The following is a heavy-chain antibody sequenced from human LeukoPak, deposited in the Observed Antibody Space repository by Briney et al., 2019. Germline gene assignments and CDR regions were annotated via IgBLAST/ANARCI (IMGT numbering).Heavy chain of an antibody. CDR2: IHSSGST. D-gene: IGHD6-19*01. Sequence: PSETLSLTCTVSGGSIISYYWSWIRQPPGKGLEWIAFIHSSGSTSCNPSLKSRVTISVDTSRNHFSLKLSSVTAADTAFYYCARLITSGSYYFDFWGQGTLVTVSS. V-gene: IGHV4-59*08. CDR1: GGSIISYY. J-gene: IGHJ4*02. CDR3: ARLITSGSYYFDF.